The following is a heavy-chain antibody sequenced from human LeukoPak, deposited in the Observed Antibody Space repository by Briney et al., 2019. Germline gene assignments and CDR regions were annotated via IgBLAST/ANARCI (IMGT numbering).Heavy chain of an antibody. CDR2: ISYDGSNK. CDR1: GFTFSSYA. V-gene: IGHV3-30-3*01. CDR3: ARAPGTTLHYGGLDV. J-gene: IGHJ6*02. Sequence: GGSLRLSCAASGFTFSSYAMHWVRQAPGKGLEWVAVISYDGSNKYYADSVKGRFTISRDNSKNTLYLQMNSLRAEDTAVYYCARAPGTTLHYGGLDVWGQGTTVTVSS. D-gene: IGHD4-17*01.